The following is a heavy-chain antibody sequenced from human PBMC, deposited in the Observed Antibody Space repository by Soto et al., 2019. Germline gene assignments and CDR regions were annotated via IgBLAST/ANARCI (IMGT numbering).Heavy chain of an antibody. CDR2: ISSSGSFI. V-gene: IGHV3-21*01. CDR1: GFTFRTYG. J-gene: IGHJ4*02. CDR3: AREPEGIAAALDY. D-gene: IGHD6-13*01. Sequence: PGGSLRLSCAASGFTFRTYGMNWVRRAPGGGLEWVASISSSGSFIYYADSVKDRFTISRDDAEKSLYLQMNSLRAEDTALYYCAREPEGIAAALDYWGQGTLVTVSS.